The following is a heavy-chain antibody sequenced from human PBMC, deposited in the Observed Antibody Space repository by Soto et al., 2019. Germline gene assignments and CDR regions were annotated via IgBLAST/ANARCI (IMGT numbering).Heavy chain of an antibody. CDR1: GFTFSSSW. CDR2: INTDGTTT. D-gene: IGHD3-3*01. Sequence: EVQLVESGGGLVQPGGSLRLSCAASGFTFSSSWIHWVRQAPGKGLVWLSRINTDGTTTIYADSVKGRFAISRDNARNNVHLQMNSLTADDTAVYYCARGAFGAYYFDYWGQGTLVTVSS. CDR3: ARGAFGAYYFDY. V-gene: IGHV3-74*01. J-gene: IGHJ4*02.